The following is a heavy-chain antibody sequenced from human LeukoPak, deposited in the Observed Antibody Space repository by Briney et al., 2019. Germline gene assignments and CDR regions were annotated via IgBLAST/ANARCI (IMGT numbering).Heavy chain of an antibody. CDR2: ISASGGYT. Sequence: GASLRLSCAASGFNFSSYAMNWVRQAPGKGLEWVSGISASGGYTYYADSVKGRFTISRDNSKNTLYLQMNSLRVEDTAVYYCAKDRLPLSSAYYYVPFDYWGQGTLVTVSS. V-gene: IGHV3-23*01. J-gene: IGHJ4*02. CDR1: GFNFSSYA. CDR3: AKDRLPLSSAYYYVPFDY. D-gene: IGHD3-22*01.